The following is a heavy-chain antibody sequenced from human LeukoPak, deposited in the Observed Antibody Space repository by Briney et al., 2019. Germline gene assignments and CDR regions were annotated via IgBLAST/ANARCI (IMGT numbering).Heavy chain of an antibody. D-gene: IGHD6-19*01. CDR2: ISKDGDRT. CDR1: GFTFDAFT. J-gene: IGHJ4*02. V-gene: IGHV3-43*01. Sequence: PGGSLRLSCAASGFTFDAFTMHWVRQVPGKGLEWVGLISKDGDRTYYAHSAKGRFTISRDNSKNSLYLQMNSLKNEGTALYYCTKEHNRGWPNLDSWGQGTLVIVSS. CDR3: TKEHNRGWPNLDS.